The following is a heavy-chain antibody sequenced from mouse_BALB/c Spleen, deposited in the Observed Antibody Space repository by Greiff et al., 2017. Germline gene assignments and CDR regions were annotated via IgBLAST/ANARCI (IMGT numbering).Heavy chain of an antibody. CDR3: ARRGYYGNSDAMDY. CDR1: GFSLSTSGMG. V-gene: IGHV8-12*01. J-gene: IGHJ4*01. D-gene: IGHD2-1*01. CDR2: IYWDDDK. Sequence: QVQLKLSGPGILQPSQTLSLTCSFSGFSLSTSGMGVSWIRQPSGKGLEWLAHIYWDDDKRYNPSLKSRLTISKDTSRNQVFLKITSVDTADTATYYCARRGYYGNSDAMDYWGQGTSVTVSS.